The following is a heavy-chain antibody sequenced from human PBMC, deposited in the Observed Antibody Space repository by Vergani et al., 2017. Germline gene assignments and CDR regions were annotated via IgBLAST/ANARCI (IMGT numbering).Heavy chain of an antibody. J-gene: IGHJ5*02. V-gene: IGHV3-23*03. CDR1: GFTFSSYA. D-gene: IGHD4-11*01. CDR3: AKRDYTGWFDP. Sequence: EVQLLESGGGLVQPGGSLRLSCAASGFTFSSYAMSWVRQAPGKGLEWVSVIYSGGSSTYYADSVKGRFTISRDNSKNTLYLQMNSLRAADTAVYYCAKRDYTGWFDPWGQGTLVTVSS. CDR2: IYSGGSST.